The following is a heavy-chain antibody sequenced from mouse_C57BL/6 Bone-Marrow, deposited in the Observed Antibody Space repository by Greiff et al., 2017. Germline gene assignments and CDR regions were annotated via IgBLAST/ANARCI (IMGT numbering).Heavy chain of an antibody. CDR3: TRGVYDGYLYYFDY. J-gene: IGHJ2*01. CDR1: GYTFTSYW. Sequence: EVQLQESGTVLARPGASVKMSCKTSGYTFTSYWMHWVKQRPGQGLEWIGAIYPGNSDTSYNQKFKGKAKLTAVTSASTAYMELSSLTTEDSAVYYCTRGVYDGYLYYFDYWGQGTTLTVSS. D-gene: IGHD2-3*01. V-gene: IGHV1-5*01. CDR2: IYPGNSDT.